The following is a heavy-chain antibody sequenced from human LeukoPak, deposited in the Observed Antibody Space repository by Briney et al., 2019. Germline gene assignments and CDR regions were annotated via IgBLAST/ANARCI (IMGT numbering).Heavy chain of an antibody. CDR2: IYSGGST. J-gene: IGHJ4*02. V-gene: IGHV3-66*01. CDR3: ARGRFGETGGAQYFDY. D-gene: IGHD7-27*01. CDR1: GFTVSSNY. Sequence: HPGGSLRLSCAASGFTVSSNYMSWVRQAPGKGLEWVSVIYSGGSTYYADSVKGRFTISRDNSKNTLYLQMNSLRAEDTAVYYCARGRFGETGGAQYFDYWGQGTLVTVSS.